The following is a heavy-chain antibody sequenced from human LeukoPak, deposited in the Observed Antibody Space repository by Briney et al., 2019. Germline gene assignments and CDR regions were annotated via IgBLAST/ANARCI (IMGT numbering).Heavy chain of an antibody. V-gene: IGHV3-7*01. J-gene: IGHJ6*03. Sequence: GGSLRLSCAASGFTFSSYSMNWVRQAPGKGLEWVANIKQDGSEKYYVDSVKGRFIISRDNAKNSLYLQMNSLRAEDTAVYYCAREAYDDFWSGSWRYYYYMDVWGKGTTVTVSS. CDR2: IKQDGSEK. D-gene: IGHD3-3*01. CDR3: AREAYDDFWSGSWRYYYYMDV. CDR1: GFTFSSYS.